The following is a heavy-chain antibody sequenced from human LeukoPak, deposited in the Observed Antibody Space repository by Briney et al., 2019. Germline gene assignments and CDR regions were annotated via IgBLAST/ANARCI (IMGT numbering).Heavy chain of an antibody. J-gene: IGHJ3*02. D-gene: IGHD1-26*01. CDR1: GGSISSRSYY. CDR2: IYYSGSA. V-gene: IGHV4-39*07. Sequence: SETLSLTCTVSGGSISSRSYYWGWIRQPPGKGLEWIGSIYYSGSAYYNPSLKSRVTMSLDTSKNQFSLKLSSVTAADTAVYYCARDPIVGPTIDAFDIWGQGTMVTVSP. CDR3: ARDPIVGPTIDAFDI.